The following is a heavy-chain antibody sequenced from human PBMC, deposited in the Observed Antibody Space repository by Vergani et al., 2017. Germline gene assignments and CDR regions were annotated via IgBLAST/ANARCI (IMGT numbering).Heavy chain of an antibody. J-gene: IGHJ6*02. CDR3: ARSIDYYDSSGYYYSNHYYYYGMDV. D-gene: IGHD3-22*01. CDR2: IYWDDDK. Sequence: QITLKESGPTLVKPTQTLTLTCTFSGFSLSTSGVGVGWIRQPPGKALEWLALIYWDDDKLYSPSLKSRLTITKDTSKNKVVLTRTNMDPVDTATYYCARSIDYYDSSGYYYSNHYYYYGMDVWGQGTTVTVSS. CDR1: GFSLSTSGVG. V-gene: IGHV2-5*02.